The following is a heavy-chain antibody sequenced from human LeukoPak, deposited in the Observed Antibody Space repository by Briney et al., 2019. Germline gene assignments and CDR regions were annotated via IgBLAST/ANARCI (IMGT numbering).Heavy chain of an antibody. J-gene: IGHJ5*02. D-gene: IGHD2-15*01. CDR3: ATAYCSGGSCGAWFDP. CDR2: MNPNSGNT. V-gene: IGHV1-8*01. CDR1: GYTFTNYD. Sequence: GASVKVSCKASGYTFTNYDINWVRQATGQGLEWMGWMNPNSGNTGYAQKFQGRVAMTRNTSISTAYMEPSSLRSEDTAVYYCATAYCSGGSCGAWFDPWGQGTLVTVSS.